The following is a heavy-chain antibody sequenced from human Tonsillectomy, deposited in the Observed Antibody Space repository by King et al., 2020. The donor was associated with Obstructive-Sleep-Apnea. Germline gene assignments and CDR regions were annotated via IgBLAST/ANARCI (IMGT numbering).Heavy chain of an antibody. CDR2: IDPSDSYT. CDR1: EYSFTSYW. V-gene: IGHV5-10-1*03. D-gene: IGHD3-22*01. J-gene: IGHJ3*02. CDR3: ARQTDVGGITRIVGDVGDGFDI. Sequence: DVQLVQSGAGVKKHGESLRISCKGSEYSFTSYWISWVRQMPGKGLEWMGRIDPSDSYTNYSPSFQGHVTISADKSISTAYLQWSSLKASDTAMYYCARQTDVGGITRIVGDVGDGFDIWGQGTMVTVSS.